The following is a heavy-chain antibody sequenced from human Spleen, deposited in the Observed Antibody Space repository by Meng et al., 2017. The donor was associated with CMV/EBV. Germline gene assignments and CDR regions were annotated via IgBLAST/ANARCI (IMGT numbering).Heavy chain of an antibody. Sequence: GGSLRLSCAASGFTFSSYGMHWVGQAPGKGLEWVAVIWYDGSNKYYADSVKGRFTISRDNSKNPLYLQMNSRRAEDTAVYYCANWVKQLVPFRYWGQGTLVTVSS. V-gene: IGHV3-33*06. CDR2: IWYDGSNK. CDR1: GFTFSSYG. D-gene: IGHD6-6*01. CDR3: ANWVKQLVPFRY. J-gene: IGHJ4*02.